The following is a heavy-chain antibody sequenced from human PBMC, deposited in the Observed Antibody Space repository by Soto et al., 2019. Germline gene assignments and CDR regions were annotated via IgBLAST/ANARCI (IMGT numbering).Heavy chain of an antibody. J-gene: IGHJ4*02. CDR1: GGTFNTYT. CDR2: FIPILDMA. V-gene: IGHV1-69*02. CDR3: AITYCRDNSCPRDFDF. D-gene: IGHD2-21*01. Sequence: QVQVVQSGAEVKKPESSVKVSCKPSGGTFNTYTVNWVRLAPGHGLEWMGRFIPILDMANYAQKFQDRVTIPADTPTFTAYMELNSLTSDDTAVYYCAITYCRDNSCPRDFDFWGPGTRVTVSS.